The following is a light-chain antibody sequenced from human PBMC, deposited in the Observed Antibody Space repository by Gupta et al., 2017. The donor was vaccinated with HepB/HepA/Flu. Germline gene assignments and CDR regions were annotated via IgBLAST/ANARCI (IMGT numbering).Light chain of an antibody. V-gene: IGKV3-11*01. Sequence: EIVLPQSPVTLSLSPGERAPLSCRASRSIGSYFASYHQRPRQAPTPPTYDASNSATRPPARLRRRGSGTVFTLTISGLEHGDFADYSCQQRCDWRLTFGGGTKVEIK. CDR3: QQRCDWRLT. CDR2: DAS. CDR1: RSIGSY. J-gene: IGKJ4*01.